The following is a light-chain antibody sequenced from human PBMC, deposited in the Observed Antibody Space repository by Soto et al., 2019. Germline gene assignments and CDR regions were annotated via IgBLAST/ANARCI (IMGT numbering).Light chain of an antibody. CDR2: DAS. V-gene: IGKV1-5*01. J-gene: IGKJ4*01. CDR1: QSINSW. Sequence: DIQMTQSPSTLSASVGDRVTITCRASQSINSWLAWYQQKPGKAPKLLIYDASSLESGVPFRFSGSGSGTEFTLTSSSLQPDDFATYYCQQYSSYSFGGGTKVEIK. CDR3: QQYSSYS.